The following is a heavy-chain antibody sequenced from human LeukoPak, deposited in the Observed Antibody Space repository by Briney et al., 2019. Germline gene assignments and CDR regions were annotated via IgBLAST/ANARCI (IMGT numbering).Heavy chain of an antibody. CDR1: GFTFSSYW. Sequence: GGSLRLSCAASGFTFSSYWVSWVRQAPGKGLEWVANIKQDGSEKYYVDSVKGRFTISRDNAKNSLYLQMNSLRTEDTAVYYCARDPYWGQGTLVTVSS. V-gene: IGHV3-7*03. J-gene: IGHJ4*02. CDR2: IKQDGSEK. CDR3: ARDPY.